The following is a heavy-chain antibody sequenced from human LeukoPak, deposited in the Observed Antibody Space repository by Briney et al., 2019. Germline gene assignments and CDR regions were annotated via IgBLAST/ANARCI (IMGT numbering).Heavy chain of an antibody. CDR2: VDPEDDET. J-gene: IGHJ4*02. Sequence: ASVKLCRKGSGSSFTVYYIHLVRHAPAKGIELMGLVDPEDDETIYAEKFQGRVTITADTSTDTAYMELSSLRSEDTAVYYCATEKVGATRDFDYWGQGTLVTVSS. CDR3: ATEKVGATRDFDY. CDR1: GSSFTVYY. D-gene: IGHD1-26*01. V-gene: IGHV1-69-2*01.